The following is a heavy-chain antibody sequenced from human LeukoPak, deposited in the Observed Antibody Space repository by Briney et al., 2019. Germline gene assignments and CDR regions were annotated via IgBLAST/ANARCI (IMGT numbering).Heavy chain of an antibody. V-gene: IGHV3-66*01. CDR3: ARDRTSGYHPTSWDY. CDR2: IYSGGST. D-gene: IGHD3-22*01. CDR1: GFTVSSNY. Sequence: GGSLRLSCAASGFTVSSNYMSWVRQAPGKGLEWVSLIYSGGSTYYVDSVKGRFTMSRDNSKNTVYLQMNSLRAEDTAVYYCARDRTSGYHPTSWDYWGQGTLVTVSS. J-gene: IGHJ4*02.